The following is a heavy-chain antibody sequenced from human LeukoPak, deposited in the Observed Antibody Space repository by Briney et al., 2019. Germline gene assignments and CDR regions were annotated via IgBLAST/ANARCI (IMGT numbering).Heavy chain of an antibody. CDR2: IKQDGSAK. CDR1: GFTFSSYW. Sequence: GGSLRLPCAASGFTFSSYWMSWVRQAPGKGLEWVANIKQDGSAKNYGDSVKGRFTISRDNAKNSLYLQMNSLRAEDMALYYCAKGAGGSRIYDAFDIWGQGTMVTVSS. V-gene: IGHV3-7*03. D-gene: IGHD1-26*01. CDR3: AKGAGGSRIYDAFDI. J-gene: IGHJ3*02.